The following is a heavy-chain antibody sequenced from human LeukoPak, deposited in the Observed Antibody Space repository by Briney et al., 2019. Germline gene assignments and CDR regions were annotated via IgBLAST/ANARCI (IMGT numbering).Heavy chain of an antibody. D-gene: IGHD3-16*01. J-gene: IGHJ3*02. CDR2: IIPIFDTA. CDR3: ARDMGGGLNTFDI. V-gene: IGHV1-69*06. Sequence: SVKVSCKASGGTFSGYSINWVRQAPGQGLEWMGGIIPIFDTATYAQKFQGRVTITADKSTSTAYMELSRLSSEDTAVYFCARDMGGGLNTFDIWGHGTMVTVST. CDR1: GGTFSGYS.